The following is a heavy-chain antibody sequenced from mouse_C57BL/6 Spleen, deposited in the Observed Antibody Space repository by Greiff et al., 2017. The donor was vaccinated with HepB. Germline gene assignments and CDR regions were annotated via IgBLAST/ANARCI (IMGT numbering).Heavy chain of an antibody. J-gene: IGHJ4*01. V-gene: IGHV1-26*01. CDR3: ASHYYGSSYLYYAMDY. CDR1: GYTFTDYY. D-gene: IGHD1-1*01. Sequence: EVQLQQSGPELVKPGASVKISCKASGYTFTDYYMNWVKQSHGKSLEWIGDINPNNGGTSYNQKFKGKATLTVDKSSSTAYMELRSLTSEDSAVYYCASHYYGSSYLYYAMDYWGQGTSVTVSS. CDR2: INPNNGGT.